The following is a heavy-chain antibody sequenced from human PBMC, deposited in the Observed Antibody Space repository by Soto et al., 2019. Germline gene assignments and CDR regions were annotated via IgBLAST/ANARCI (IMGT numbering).Heavy chain of an antibody. D-gene: IGHD3-10*01. CDR2: ITDDGSTT. J-gene: IGHJ4*02. V-gene: IGHV3-74*01. CDR1: GFIFSMYW. CDR3: TRGPRPTSIGTGAF. Sequence: GESLKISCETSGFIFSMYWMHWVRQVPGKGPQWVARITDDGSTTYYAASVEGRFTISRDNAKNALYLQMTSLRADDTAVYYCTRGPRPTSIGTGAFWGQGTLVTVSS.